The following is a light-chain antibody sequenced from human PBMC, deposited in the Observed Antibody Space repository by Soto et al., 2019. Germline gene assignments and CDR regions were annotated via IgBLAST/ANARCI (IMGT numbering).Light chain of an antibody. CDR1: QTISSW. Sequence: DIQMTQSPSTLSGSVGDRVTITCRASQTISSWLAWYQQKPGKAPKLLIYKASTLKSGVPSRFSGSGSGTEFTLTISSLQPDDFATYYFQHYNSYSEALGQGTKGDI. CDR2: KAS. J-gene: IGKJ1*01. CDR3: QHYNSYSEA. V-gene: IGKV1-5*03.